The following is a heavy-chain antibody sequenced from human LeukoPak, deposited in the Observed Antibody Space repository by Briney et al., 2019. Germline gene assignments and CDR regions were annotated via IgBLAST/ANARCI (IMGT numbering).Heavy chain of an antibody. CDR2: ISWDGGTT. CDR3: TTHPDDSRSIYNMDV. D-gene: IGHD6-13*01. J-gene: IGHJ6*03. CDR1: GFSFDDYA. Sequence: GGSLRLSCAASGFSFDDYAMHWVRQAPGKGLEWVSLISWDGGTTYYADSVKGRFTISRDNSKDSLYLQINSLRGEETAFYYCTTHPDDSRSIYNMDVWGKGTPVTVSS. V-gene: IGHV3-43D*04.